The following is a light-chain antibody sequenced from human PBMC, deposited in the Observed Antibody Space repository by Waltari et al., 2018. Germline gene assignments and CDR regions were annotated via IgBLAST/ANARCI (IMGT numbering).Light chain of an antibody. V-gene: IGKV3-15*01. CDR1: QSVSSH. Sequence: EIVMTQSPGTLSVSPGERLTLSCRASQSVSSHLAWYQQKPGQAPTLLIYGASTRATGMPARFSGSGSGTEFTLTISSLQSEDVAVYYCQQYYSPPRTFGQGTNVEIK. CDR3: QQYYSPPRT. CDR2: GAS. J-gene: IGKJ1*01.